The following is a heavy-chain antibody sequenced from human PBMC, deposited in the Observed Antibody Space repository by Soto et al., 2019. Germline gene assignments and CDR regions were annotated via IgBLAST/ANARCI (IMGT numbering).Heavy chain of an antibody. V-gene: IGHV1-69*02. J-gene: IGHJ6*02. CDR3: ARGLRDSSGYYGPYYYGMDV. D-gene: IGHD3-22*01. Sequence: ASVKVSCKASGGTFSSYTISWVRQAPGQGLEWMGRIIPILGIANYAQKFQGRVTITADKSTSTAYMELSSLRSEDTAVYYCARGLRDSSGYYGPYYYGMDVWGQGTTVTVSS. CDR2: IIPILGIA. CDR1: GGTFSSYT.